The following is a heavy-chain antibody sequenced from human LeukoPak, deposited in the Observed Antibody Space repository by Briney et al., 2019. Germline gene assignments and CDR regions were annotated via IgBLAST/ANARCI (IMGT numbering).Heavy chain of an antibody. CDR3: ARVRGGYCSSTSCPYSFDY. J-gene: IGHJ4*02. CDR1: GFTSSSYW. CDR2: IKQEGSEK. Sequence: GGSLRLSCAASGFTSSSYWMSWVRQAPGKGLEWVANIKQEGSEKYYVDSVKGRFTISRDNAKNSLYLQMNSLRAEDTAVYYCARVRGGYCSSTSCPYSFDYWGQGTLVTVSS. V-gene: IGHV3-7*01. D-gene: IGHD2-2*01.